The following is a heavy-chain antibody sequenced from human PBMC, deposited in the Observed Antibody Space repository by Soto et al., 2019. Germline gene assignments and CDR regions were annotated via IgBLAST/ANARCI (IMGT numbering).Heavy chain of an antibody. J-gene: IGHJ5*02. D-gene: IGHD6-19*01. V-gene: IGHV3-23*01. CDR3: ARINRAVAGKWFDP. CDR2: FSGSGGST. CDR1: GFTLRSYA. Sequence: GGSLRLSCAASGFTLRSYAMSWVRRAPGKGLEWVSAFSGSGGSTYYADSVKGRFAISRDNSKNTLNLQMNSLRAEDTAVYYGARINRAVAGKWFDPWGQGTLVTVSS.